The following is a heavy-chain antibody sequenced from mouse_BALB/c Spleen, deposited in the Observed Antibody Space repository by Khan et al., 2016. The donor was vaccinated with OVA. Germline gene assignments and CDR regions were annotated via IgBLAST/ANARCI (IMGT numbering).Heavy chain of an antibody. CDR3: AKGVWSYYYALDY. J-gene: IGHJ4*01. V-gene: IGHV2-6-5*01. Sequence: QVQLKESGPGLVTPSQSLSITCTVSGFSLTDYGVSWIRQPPGKGLEWLGVIWGGGSTYYNSALKSRLSISKDNSKSQVFLKMSSLQTDNTAMYYCAKGVWSYYYALDYWGQGTSVTVSS. CDR1: GFSLTDYG. CDR2: IWGGGST.